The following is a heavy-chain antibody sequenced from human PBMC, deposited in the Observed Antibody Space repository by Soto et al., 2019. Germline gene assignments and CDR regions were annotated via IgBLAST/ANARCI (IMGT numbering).Heavy chain of an antibody. V-gene: IGHV4-39*02. Sequence: SETLSLTCTVSGGSISSSSYYWGWIRQPPGKGLEWIGSIYYSGSTYYNPSLKSRVTISVDTSKNQFSLKLSSVTAADTAVYYCARDLQWLSDNYFDYWGQGTLVTVSS. CDR3: ARDLQWLSDNYFDY. CDR1: GGSISSSSYY. J-gene: IGHJ4*02. CDR2: IYYSGST. D-gene: IGHD3-22*01.